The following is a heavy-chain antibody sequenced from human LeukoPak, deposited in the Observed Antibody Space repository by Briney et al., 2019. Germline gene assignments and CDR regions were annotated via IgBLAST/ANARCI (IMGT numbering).Heavy chain of an antibody. CDR3: AKKGDYGGNFDF. Sequence: GGSLRLSCLTSGFTLSTNAMSWVRQAPGKGLEWISGISGSGASTYYADSVKGRFTISRDDSRNTLYLQMHSLRAEDTALYYCAKKGDYGGNFDFWGQGTLVTVSS. D-gene: IGHD4-23*01. CDR1: GFTLSTNA. CDR2: ISGSGAST. J-gene: IGHJ4*02. V-gene: IGHV3-23*01.